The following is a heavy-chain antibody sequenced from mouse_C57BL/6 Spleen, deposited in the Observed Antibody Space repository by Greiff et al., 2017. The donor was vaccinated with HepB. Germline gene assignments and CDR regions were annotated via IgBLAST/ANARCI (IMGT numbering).Heavy chain of an antibody. Sequence: EVHLVESGGGLVQPGGSLSLSCAASGFTFTDYYMSWVRQPPGKALEWLGFIRNKANGYTTEYSASVKGRFTISRDNSQSILYLQMNALRAEDSATYYCARSNLPAMDYWGQGTSVTVSS. J-gene: IGHJ4*01. CDR3: ARSNLPAMDY. CDR1: GFTFTDYY. CDR2: IRNKANGYTT. V-gene: IGHV7-3*01.